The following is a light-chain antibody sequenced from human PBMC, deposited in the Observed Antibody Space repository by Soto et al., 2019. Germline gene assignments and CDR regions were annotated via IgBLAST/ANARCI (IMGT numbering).Light chain of an antibody. CDR2: GAS. J-gene: IGKJ4*01. CDR3: QQYNNCPPLT. CDR1: QSVSSN. Sequence: EIVMTQSPATLSVSPGERATLSCRASQSVSSNLAWYQQKPGQAPRLLIYGASTRATGIPARFSGSGSGTEFTLTISSLQPEDFAVYYCQQYNNCPPLTFGGGTKVEIK. V-gene: IGKV3-15*01.